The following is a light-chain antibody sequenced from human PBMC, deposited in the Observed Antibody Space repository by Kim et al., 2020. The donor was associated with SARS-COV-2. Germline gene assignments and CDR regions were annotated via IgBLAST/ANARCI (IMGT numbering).Light chain of an antibody. CDR2: GKN. CDR3: NSRDNSGNHWV. Sequence: ALGQTVRITCQGDSLRNYYASWYQQKPRLAPVLVIYGKNNRPSGIPDRFSGSSSGNTASLTITGAQAEDEADYYCNSRDNSGNHWVFGGGTQLTVL. J-gene: IGLJ3*02. V-gene: IGLV3-19*01. CDR1: SLRNYY.